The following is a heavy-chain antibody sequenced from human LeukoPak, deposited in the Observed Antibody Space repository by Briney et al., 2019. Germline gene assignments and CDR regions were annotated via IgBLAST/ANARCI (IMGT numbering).Heavy chain of an antibody. V-gene: IGHV1-18*01. CDR2: ISAYNGNT. Sequence: ASVKVSCKASGYTFTSYGISWVRQAPGQGLEWMGWISAYNGNTNYAQKLQGRVTMTTDTSTSTAYMELRSLRSDDTAVYYCAREGYSSSWYGLRYYYYYMDVWGKGTTVTVSS. J-gene: IGHJ6*03. D-gene: IGHD6-13*01. CDR3: AREGYSSSWYGLRYYYYYMDV. CDR1: GYTFTSYG.